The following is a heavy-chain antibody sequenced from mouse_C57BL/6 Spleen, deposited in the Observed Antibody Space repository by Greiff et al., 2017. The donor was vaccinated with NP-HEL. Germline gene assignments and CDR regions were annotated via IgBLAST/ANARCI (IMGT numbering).Heavy chain of an antibody. V-gene: IGHV1-55*01. J-gene: IGHJ3*01. CDR2: IYPGSGST. CDR1: GYTFTSYW. CDR3: AAYYSNLGGAWFAY. D-gene: IGHD2-5*01. Sequence: QVQLQQPGAELVKPGASVKMSCKASGYTFTSYWITWVKQRPGQGLEWIGEIYPGSGSTNYNEKFKSKATLTVDKSVSTAYMQPSSLTSEDSAVYYCAAYYSNLGGAWFAYWGQGTLVTVSA.